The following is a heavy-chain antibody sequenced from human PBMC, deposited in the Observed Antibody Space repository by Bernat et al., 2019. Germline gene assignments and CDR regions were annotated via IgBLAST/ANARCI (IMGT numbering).Heavy chain of an antibody. CDR1: GFTFSSHA. CDR2: ISYDTSNK. CDR3: ARDYRVGYSGYSVDY. D-gene: IGHD5-12*01. Sequence: QVQLVESGGGVVQPGRSLRLSCVASGFTFSSHAMHWVRQAPGKGLEWVAVISYDTSNKFYADSVQGRFTISRDNSKNTLYLQMSSLRAEDTAVYYCARDYRVGYSGYSVDYWGQGTLVTVSS. V-gene: IGHV3-30-3*01. J-gene: IGHJ4*02.